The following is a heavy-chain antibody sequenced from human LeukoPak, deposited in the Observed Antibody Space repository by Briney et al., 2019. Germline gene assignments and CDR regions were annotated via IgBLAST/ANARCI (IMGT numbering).Heavy chain of an antibody. Sequence: GGSLRLSCAASGFTFSSYAMSWVRQAPGKGLGWVSAISGSGGSTYYADSVKGRFTISRDNSKNTLYLQMNSLRAEDTAVYYCAKDYYYDSSGYYYVDYWGQGTLVTVSS. D-gene: IGHD3-22*01. J-gene: IGHJ4*02. CDR1: GFTFSSYA. V-gene: IGHV3-23*01. CDR3: AKDYYYDSSGYYYVDY. CDR2: ISGSGGST.